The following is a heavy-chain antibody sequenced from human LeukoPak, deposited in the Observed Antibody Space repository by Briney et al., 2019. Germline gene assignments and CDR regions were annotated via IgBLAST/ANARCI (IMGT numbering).Heavy chain of an antibody. J-gene: IGHJ6*03. D-gene: IGHD2-8*02. CDR3: ARGTGDYYHYYMDV. V-gene: IGHV3-48*03. CDR1: GFTFSSYE. Sequence: GGSLRLSCAASGFTFSSYEMNWVRQAPGKGLEWVSYISSSGSTIYYADSVKGRFTISRDNAKNSLYLQMNSLRAEDTAVYYCARGTGDYYHYYMDVWGKGTTVTISS. CDR2: ISSSGSTI.